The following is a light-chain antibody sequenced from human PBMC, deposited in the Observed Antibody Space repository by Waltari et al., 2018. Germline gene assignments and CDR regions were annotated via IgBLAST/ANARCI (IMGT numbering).Light chain of an antibody. V-gene: IGKV4-1*01. J-gene: IGKJ2*01. CDR3: QHYYSSPYT. CDR1: QSVLDPSNSKIS. CDR2: WAS. Sequence: DIVMTQSPDSLAVSLGERATIHCKSRQSVLDPSNSKISLAWYQQRPGQPPNLLIYWASTRQSGVPDRFSGSGSGTEFTLTISSLQAEDVAVYYCQHYYSSPYTFGQGTKLEIK.